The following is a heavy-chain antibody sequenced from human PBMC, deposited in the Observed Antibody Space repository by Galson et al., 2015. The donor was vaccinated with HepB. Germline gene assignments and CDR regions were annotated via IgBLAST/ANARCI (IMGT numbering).Heavy chain of an antibody. D-gene: IGHD3-22*01. Sequence: SLRLSCAASGFTFSSYAMHWVRQAPGKGLEWVAVISYDGSNKYYADSVKGRFTISRDNSKNTLYLQMNSLRAEDTAVYYCARECLYDSSGYCDGYFDYWGQGTLVTVSS. CDR3: ARECLYDSSGYCDGYFDY. J-gene: IGHJ4*02. CDR2: ISYDGSNK. CDR1: GFTFSSYA. V-gene: IGHV3-30-3*01.